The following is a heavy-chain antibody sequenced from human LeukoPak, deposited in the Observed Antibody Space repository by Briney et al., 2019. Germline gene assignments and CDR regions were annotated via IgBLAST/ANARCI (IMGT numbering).Heavy chain of an antibody. CDR2: ISRGGNTI. CDR1: GFTFSDSY. D-gene: IGHD2-2*01. V-gene: IGHV3-11*04. J-gene: IGHJ6*03. CDR3: ARDRGYSSISWNYYMDV. Sequence: GGSLRLSCAASGFTFSDSYMSWIRQAPGKGLEWVSYISRGGNTIYYADSVKGRFTISRDNAKNTLYLQMNSLRAEDTAVYYCARDRGYSSISWNYYMDVWGKGTTVTVSS.